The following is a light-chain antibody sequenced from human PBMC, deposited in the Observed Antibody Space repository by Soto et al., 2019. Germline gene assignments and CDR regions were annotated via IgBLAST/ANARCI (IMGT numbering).Light chain of an antibody. CDR1: QSISSC. CDR3: QQSYSTPRT. V-gene: IGKV1-39*01. Sequence: DTRMTQSPSSLSASVGDRVTITCRASQSISSCLNWYQQKPGKAPKLLIYAASSLQSGVPSRFGGSGSGTDFTLTISSLQPEDFATYYCQQSYSTPRTFGQGTKLEIK. CDR2: AAS. J-gene: IGKJ2*01.